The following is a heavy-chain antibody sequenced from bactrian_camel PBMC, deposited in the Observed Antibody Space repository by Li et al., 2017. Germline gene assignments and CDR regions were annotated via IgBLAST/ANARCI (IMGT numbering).Heavy chain of an antibody. D-gene: IGHD4*01. Sequence: HVQLVESGGGSAQAGGSLVLSCAPSGSIADAYCVGWFRQAPGKEREGVASIHTSASRTNYGDSVKGRFTISADTSKNTMYLQLNNVDPEDTAMYYCAAGRVYDPSACTPVTTVFGYWGQGTQVTVS. CDR1: GSIADAYC. CDR3: AAGRVYDPSACTPVTTVFGY. J-gene: IGHJ6*01. V-gene: IGHV3S63*01. CDR2: IHTSASRT.